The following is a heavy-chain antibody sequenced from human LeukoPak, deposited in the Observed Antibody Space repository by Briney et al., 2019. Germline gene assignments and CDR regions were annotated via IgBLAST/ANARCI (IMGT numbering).Heavy chain of an antibody. V-gene: IGHV3-9*01. Sequence: GRSLRLSCAASGFTFDDYAMHWVRQAPGKGLEWVSGISWNSGSIGYADSVKGRFTISRDNAKNSLYLQMSSLRAEDTAVYYCARDHGGYYDSSGYSLYWGQGTLVTVSS. J-gene: IGHJ4*02. CDR2: ISWNSGSI. CDR1: GFTFDDYA. CDR3: ARDHGGYYDSSGYSLY. D-gene: IGHD3-22*01.